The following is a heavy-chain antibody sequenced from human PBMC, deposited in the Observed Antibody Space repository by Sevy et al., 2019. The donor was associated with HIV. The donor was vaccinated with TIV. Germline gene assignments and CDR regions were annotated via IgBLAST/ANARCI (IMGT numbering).Heavy chain of an antibody. CDR1: GGSISGYY. CDR3: ARRCQLANPYYGMDV. V-gene: IGHV4-59*12. CDR2: IYHSGST. J-gene: IGHJ6*02. Sequence: SETLSLTCSVSGGSISGYYWSWIRQPPGKGLEWIGYIYHSGSTIYYPSLNSRVTISVDTAKTQFSLKLTSVTAADTAVYYCARRCQLANPYYGMDVWGQGTTVTVSS. D-gene: IGHD4-17*01.